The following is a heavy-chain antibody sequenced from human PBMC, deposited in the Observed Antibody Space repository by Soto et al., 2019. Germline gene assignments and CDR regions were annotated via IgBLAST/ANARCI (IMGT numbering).Heavy chain of an antibody. D-gene: IGHD1-26*01. Sequence: PAESLKISCKGSGYSFTSYWIGWVRQMPGKGLEWMGIIYPGDSDTRYSPSFQGQVTISADKSISTAYLQWSSLKASDTAMYYCARLDGSYYRNDAFDIWGQGTMVTVSS. J-gene: IGHJ3*02. CDR1: GYSFTSYW. CDR2: IYPGDSDT. V-gene: IGHV5-51*01. CDR3: ARLDGSYYRNDAFDI.